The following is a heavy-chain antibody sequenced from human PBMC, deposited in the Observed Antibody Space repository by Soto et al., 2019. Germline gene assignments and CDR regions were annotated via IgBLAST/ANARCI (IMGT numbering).Heavy chain of an antibody. V-gene: IGHV4-59*01. D-gene: IGHD4-17*01. CDR3: AREKDYGGNVHFDY. J-gene: IGHJ4*02. CDR1: GGSISSYY. Sequence: SETLSLTCTVSGGSISSYYWSWIRQPPGKGLEWIGYIYYSGSTNYNPSLKSRVTISVDTSKNQFSLKLSSVTAADTAVYYCAREKDYGGNVHFDYWGQGTRVTVSS. CDR2: IYYSGST.